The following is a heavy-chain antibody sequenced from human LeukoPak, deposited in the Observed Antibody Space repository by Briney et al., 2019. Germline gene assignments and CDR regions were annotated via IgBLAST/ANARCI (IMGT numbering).Heavy chain of an antibody. CDR3: ASRYNYGSYYYYGMDV. CDR1: GGTFSSYA. D-gene: IGHD5-18*01. J-gene: IGHJ6*02. V-gene: IGHV1-69*13. CDR2: IIPIFGTA. Sequence: ASVKVSCKASGGTFSSYAISWVRQAPGQGLEWMGGIIPIFGTANYAQKFQGRVTITADESTSTAYMELSSLRSEDTAVYYCASRYNYGSYYYYGMDVWGQGTTVTVSS.